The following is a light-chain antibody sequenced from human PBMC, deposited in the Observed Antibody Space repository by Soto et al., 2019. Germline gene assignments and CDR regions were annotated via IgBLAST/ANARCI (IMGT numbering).Light chain of an antibody. J-gene: IGLJ1*01. CDR3: CSYAGSSTPLI. Sequence: SVLTQPASVSGSPGQSITISCTGTSSDVGSYNLVSWYQQHPGKAPKLMIYEVSKRPSGVSNRFSGFKSGDTASLTTSGLQAEDEADYYCCSYAGSSTPLIFGTGTKVTAL. CDR2: EVS. V-gene: IGLV2-23*02. CDR1: SSDVGSYNL.